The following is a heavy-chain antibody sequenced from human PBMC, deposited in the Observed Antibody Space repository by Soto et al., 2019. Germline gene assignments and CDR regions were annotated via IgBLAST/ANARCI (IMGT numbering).Heavy chain of an antibody. CDR1: GGTFSSFG. CDR3: ARDWGSRGAVDY. D-gene: IGHD2-15*01. Sequence: QVQLVQSGAEVKKPGSSVKVSCKASGGTFSSFGFNRVRQAPGQGLEWMGGIIPLFGTANYAEKFQGRVTISADEGTSTASMELIGLRSEDTAVYYCARDWGSRGAVDYWGQGTLVIVSS. J-gene: IGHJ4*02. V-gene: IGHV1-69*01. CDR2: IIPLFGTA.